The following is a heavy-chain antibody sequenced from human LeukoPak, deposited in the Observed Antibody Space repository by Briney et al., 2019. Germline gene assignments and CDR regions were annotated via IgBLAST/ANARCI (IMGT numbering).Heavy chain of an antibody. CDR1: GGSFSGYY. CDR3: ARGSPGAYYFDY. J-gene: IGHJ4*02. V-gene: IGHV4-34*01. D-gene: IGHD1-26*01. CDR2: INHSGST. Sequence: SETLSLTCAVYGGSFSGYYWSWIRQPPGKGLEWIGEINHSGSTNYNPSLKSRVTISVDTSKNQFSLKLRSVTAADTAVYYCARGSPGAYYFDYWGQGTLVTVSS.